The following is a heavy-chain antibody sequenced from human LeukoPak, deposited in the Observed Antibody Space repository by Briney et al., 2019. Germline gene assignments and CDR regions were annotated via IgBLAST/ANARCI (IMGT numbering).Heavy chain of an antibody. V-gene: IGHV4-4*09. CDR2: IYTSGST. J-gene: IGHJ6*03. CDR1: GGSISSYY. CDR3: ASSVSIAARSDYYYYYTDV. Sequence: SETLSLTCTVSGGSISSYYWSWIRQPPGKGLEWIGYIYTSGSTNYNPSLKSRVTISVDTSKNQFSLKLSSVTAADTAVYYCASSVSIAARSDYYYYYTDVWGKGTTVTVSS. D-gene: IGHD6-6*01.